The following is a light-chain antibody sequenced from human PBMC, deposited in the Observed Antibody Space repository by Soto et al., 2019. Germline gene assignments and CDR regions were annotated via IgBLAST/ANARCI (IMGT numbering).Light chain of an antibody. CDR3: SSHAGTNKYVL. V-gene: IGLV2-8*01. J-gene: IGLJ2*01. CDR1: NRDIGYYDF. Sequence: QSALTQPPSASGSPGQSVTISCTGTNRDIGYYDFVSWYQQLPGKAPKLMIYGVDKRPSGVPHRFSGTRSGSTASLTVSGLQSEDEAVYYCSSHAGTNKYVLFGGGTKLTVL. CDR2: GVD.